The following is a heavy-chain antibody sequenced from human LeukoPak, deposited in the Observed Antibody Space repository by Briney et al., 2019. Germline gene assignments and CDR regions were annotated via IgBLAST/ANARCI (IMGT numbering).Heavy chain of an antibody. CDR2: IYYSGST. V-gene: IGHV4-30-4*01. CDR3: ARVSTYYYEGSGYRGLGYYFDH. CDR1: GGSISSADYY. Sequence: SETLSLTCTVSGGSISSADYYWSWIRQPPGKGLEWIGYIYYSGSTYYNPSLKSRVTISIDTSKNQFSLKLSSVTAADTAVYYCARVSTYYYEGSGYRGLGYYFDHWGQGALVTVSS. J-gene: IGHJ4*02. D-gene: IGHD3-22*01.